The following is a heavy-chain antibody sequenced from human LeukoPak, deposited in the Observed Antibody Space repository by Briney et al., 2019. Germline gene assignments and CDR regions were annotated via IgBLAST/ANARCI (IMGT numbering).Heavy chain of an antibody. CDR1: GFTFSSYA. CDR3: AKDGSSSWYKGRLTFDY. J-gene: IGHJ4*02. CDR2: ISGSGGST. D-gene: IGHD6-13*01. Sequence: GGSLRLSCAASGFTFSSYAMSWVRQAPGKGLEWVSAISGSGGSTYYADSVKGRFTISRDNPKNTLYLQMNSLRAEDTAVYYCAKDGSSSWYKGRLTFDYWGQGTLVAVSS. V-gene: IGHV3-23*01.